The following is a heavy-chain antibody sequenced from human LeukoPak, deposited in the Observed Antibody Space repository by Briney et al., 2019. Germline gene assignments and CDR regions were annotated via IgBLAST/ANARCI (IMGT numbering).Heavy chain of an antibody. CDR3: ARGSTGPQDAFDI. CDR2: INHSGST. V-gene: IGHV4-34*01. CDR1: GGSFSGYY. Sequence: SETLCLTCAVYGGSFSGYYWSWIRQPPGKGLEWIGEINHSGSTNYNPSLKSRVTISVDTSKNQFSLKLSSVTAADTAVYYCARGSTGPQDAFDIWGQGTMVTVSS. J-gene: IGHJ3*02.